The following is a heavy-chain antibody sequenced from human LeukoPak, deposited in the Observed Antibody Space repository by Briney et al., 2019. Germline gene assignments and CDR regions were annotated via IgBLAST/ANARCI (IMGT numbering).Heavy chain of an antibody. CDR1: GINFRGYW. CDR2: LKQDGSEK. J-gene: IGHJ4*02. D-gene: IGHD5-12*01. CDR3: ARDLGHTGYDLYDY. V-gene: IGHV3-7*01. Sequence: GGSLRLSCAVSGINFRGYWMAWVRQAPGKGLEWVANLKQDGSEKYYVDSVKGRFTISRDNAKNSLYLEMNSLRVEDTAVYYCARDLGHTGYDLYDYWGQGTLVTVSS.